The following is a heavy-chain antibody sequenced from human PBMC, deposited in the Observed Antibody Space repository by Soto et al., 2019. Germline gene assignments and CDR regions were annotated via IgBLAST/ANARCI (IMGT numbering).Heavy chain of an antibody. CDR3: TTDDTSGYYFQY. CDR2: IKDTAYGGTA. D-gene: IGHD3-22*01. Sequence: GGSLRLSCAASNFTFHYAWMSWVRQAPGKGLEWVGRIKDTAYGGTADYAAPVKDRFTISRDDSKDTLYLHMNSLTTEDTARYYCTTDDTSGYYFQYWGQGTVVTVSS. CDR1: NFTFHYAW. J-gene: IGHJ4*02. V-gene: IGHV3-15*01.